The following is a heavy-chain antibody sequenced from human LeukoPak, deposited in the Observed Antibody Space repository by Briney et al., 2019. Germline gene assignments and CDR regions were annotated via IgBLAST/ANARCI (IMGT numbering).Heavy chain of an antibody. CDR2: INPSGRT. D-gene: IGHD3-22*01. CDR3: ARGRQEVSMIVVVMTAVSYYLDV. V-gene: IGHV4-34*01. J-gene: IGHJ6*03. Sequence: SETLSLTCAVYGGSFRGYYWTWIRQSPGKGLEWIGEINPSGRTSYNPSLKSRLTISLDASKNQFSLNLRSLTAADTAVYYCARGRQEVSMIVVVMTAVSYYLDVWGKGTTVTVS. CDR1: GGSFRGYY.